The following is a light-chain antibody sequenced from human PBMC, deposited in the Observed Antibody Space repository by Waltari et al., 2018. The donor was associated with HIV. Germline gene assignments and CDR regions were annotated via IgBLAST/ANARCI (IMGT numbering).Light chain of an antibody. CDR2: GVS. Sequence: VLTQSPAILYLSPGETDILSCRASQSISDNYLAWYQQKTGQAPRLLMYGVSTRATGIPDRFSGSGSGTDFTLTITGLEPEDFAVYFCQQYASSSFSFGPGTKVAIK. CDR3: QQYASSSFS. CDR1: QSISDNY. J-gene: IGKJ3*01. V-gene: IGKV3-20*01.